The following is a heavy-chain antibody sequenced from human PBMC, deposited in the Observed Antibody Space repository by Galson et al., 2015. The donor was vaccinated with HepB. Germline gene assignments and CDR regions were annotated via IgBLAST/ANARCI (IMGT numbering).Heavy chain of an antibody. CDR2: IYYTETT. CDR1: GGSISSGGYY. Sequence: LSLTCTVSGGSISSGGYYWSWIRQHPGQGLEWIGYIYYTETTYYNPSLKSRVTISIDTSTNQFSLKLTSVTAADTAMYYCARFSSTATFGNLFDYWGQGTLVTVSS. V-gene: IGHV4-31*03. D-gene: IGHD2-2*01. J-gene: IGHJ4*02. CDR3: ARFSSTATFGNLFDY.